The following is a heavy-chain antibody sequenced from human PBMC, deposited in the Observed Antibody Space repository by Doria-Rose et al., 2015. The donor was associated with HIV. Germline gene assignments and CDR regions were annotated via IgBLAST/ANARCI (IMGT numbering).Heavy chain of an antibody. Sequence: SGDTFRNYPVSWVRQAPGQGLEWMAGIVPLFGTANYAQRFQGRVTITADTSTSTADMELRSLRSDDTAVYYCAGVVGIVGANHWFDPWGQGTLVTVSS. V-gene: IGHV1-69*06. CDR2: IVPLFGTA. D-gene: IGHD1-26*01. CDR3: AGVVGIVGANHWFDP. J-gene: IGHJ5*02. CDR1: GDTFRNYP.